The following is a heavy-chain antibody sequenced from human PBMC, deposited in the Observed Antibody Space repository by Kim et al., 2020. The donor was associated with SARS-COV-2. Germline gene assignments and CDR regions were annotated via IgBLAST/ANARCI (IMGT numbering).Heavy chain of an antibody. CDR3: LGGYYFDY. J-gene: IGHJ4*02. CDR2: GNGNT. Sequence: GNGNTIYSQKFQGRVTFTTDTSASTAYMELSSLRSEVSAVYYCLGGYYFDYWGQGTLVTVSS. D-gene: IGHD2-15*01. V-gene: IGHV1-3*01.